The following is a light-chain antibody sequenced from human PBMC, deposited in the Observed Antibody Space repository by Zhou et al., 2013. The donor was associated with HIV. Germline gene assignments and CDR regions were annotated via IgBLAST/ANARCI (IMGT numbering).Light chain of an antibody. V-gene: IGKV2-28*01. CDR2: LGS. CDR3: MQALQTPPT. J-gene: IGKJ1*01. Sequence: DIVMTQSPLSLPVTPGEPASISCRSSQSLLHSNGYNYLDWYLQKPGQSPQLLIYLGSNRASGVPDRFSGSGSGTDFTLKISRVEAEDVGLYYCMQALQTPPTFGQGTRVELK. CDR1: QSLLHSNGYNY.